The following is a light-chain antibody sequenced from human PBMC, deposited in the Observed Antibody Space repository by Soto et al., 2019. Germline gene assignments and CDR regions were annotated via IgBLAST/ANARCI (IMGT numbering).Light chain of an antibody. V-gene: IGKV3-20*01. CDR3: QQYATSPRT. CDR2: GAS. CDR1: QSVNNNY. J-gene: IGKJ1*01. Sequence: ELVLTQSPGTLSLSPGEEATLSCRASQSVNNNYLAWYQQIPGQPPRLLIYGASSRATGIPDRFSGRGSGTDFTLTIARLEPEDFSVYYCQQYATSPRTFGQGTKV.